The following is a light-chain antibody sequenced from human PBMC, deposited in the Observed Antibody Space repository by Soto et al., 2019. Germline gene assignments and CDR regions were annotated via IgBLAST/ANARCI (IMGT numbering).Light chain of an antibody. V-gene: IGKV1-5*01. Sequence: DIQMTQSPSTLTASVGDRVTITCRASQSIRSWLAWYQQKPGKAPNLLIYDASSLESGVPSRFSGSGSGTVFTLTISSLQPDDLATYYCQQYDTYLWTFGQGTKVEIK. CDR3: QQYDTYLWT. CDR2: DAS. CDR1: QSIRSW. J-gene: IGKJ1*01.